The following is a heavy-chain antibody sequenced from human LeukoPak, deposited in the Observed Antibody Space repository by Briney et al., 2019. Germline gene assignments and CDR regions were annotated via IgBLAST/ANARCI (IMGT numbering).Heavy chain of an antibody. J-gene: IGHJ5*02. CDR2: IYYSGST. CDR1: GGSISSYY. Sequence: PSETLSLTCTVSGGSISSYYWSWIRQPPGKGLEWIGYIYYSGSTNYNPSLKSRVTISVDTSKNQFSLKLSSVTAADTAVYYCARVEPAGGFDPWGQGTPVTVSS. CDR3: ARVEPAGGFDP. V-gene: IGHV4-59*08. D-gene: IGHD3-10*01.